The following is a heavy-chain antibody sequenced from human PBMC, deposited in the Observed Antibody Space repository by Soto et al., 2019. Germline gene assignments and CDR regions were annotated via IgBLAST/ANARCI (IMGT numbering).Heavy chain of an antibody. J-gene: IGHJ5*02. CDR2: IYWDDDK. V-gene: IGHV2-5*02. D-gene: IGHD6-13*01. Sequence: QITLKESGPTLVKPTQTLTLTCTFSGFSLSTSGVGVGWIRQPPGKALEWLALIYWDDDKRYSPSLKSRLTITKDTSKNQVVLTMTNMDPVDTATYYCAHSGVEQQLVHGWFDPWGQGTLVTVSS. CDR1: GFSLSTSGVG. CDR3: AHSGVEQQLVHGWFDP.